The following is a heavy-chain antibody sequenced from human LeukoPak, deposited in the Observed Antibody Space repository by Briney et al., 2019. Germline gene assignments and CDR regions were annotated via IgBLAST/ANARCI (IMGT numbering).Heavy chain of an antibody. D-gene: IGHD3-16*01. Sequence: GGSLRPSCAASGFTFSSYSMNWVRQAPGKGLEWVSSISSSSSYIYYADSVKGRFTISRDNAKNSLYLQMNSLRAEDTAVYYCARGGMEGFDYWGQGTLVTVSS. CDR1: GFTFSSYS. CDR3: ARGGMEGFDY. V-gene: IGHV3-21*01. CDR2: ISSSSSYI. J-gene: IGHJ4*02.